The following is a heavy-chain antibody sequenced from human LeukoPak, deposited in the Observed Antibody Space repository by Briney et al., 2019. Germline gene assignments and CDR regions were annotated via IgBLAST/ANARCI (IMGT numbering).Heavy chain of an antibody. CDR1: GGPISSYF. CDR3: ATSVGYHGSKNAFDV. D-gene: IGHD2-15*01. J-gene: IGHJ3*01. CDR2: THYSGST. V-gene: IGHV4-59*08. Sequence: SETLSLTCSVSGGPISSYFWTWIRQPPGKRLEWIGNTHYSGSTNYNPSLKGRVPISLDTSKNGFSLELTSVTAADTAVYYCATSVGYHGSKNAFDVWGLGTMVTVSS.